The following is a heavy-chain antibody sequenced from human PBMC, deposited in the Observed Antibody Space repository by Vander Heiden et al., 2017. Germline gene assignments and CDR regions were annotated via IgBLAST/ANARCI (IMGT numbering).Heavy chain of an antibody. D-gene: IGHD6-19*01. V-gene: IGHV4-39*01. Sequence: QLQLQESGPGLVKPSDTLSHTSPIAGSAISSSSYYLRWIRPPPANGLGWIGSRYSTGSTYYNPSLKSRVTISVDTSKNQFSLSLSSVTDADTAGYYWARRGSSGRSMDVWGQGTTVTVSS. J-gene: IGHJ6*02. CDR1: GSAISSSSYY. CDR2: RYSTGST. CDR3: ARRGSSGRSMDV.